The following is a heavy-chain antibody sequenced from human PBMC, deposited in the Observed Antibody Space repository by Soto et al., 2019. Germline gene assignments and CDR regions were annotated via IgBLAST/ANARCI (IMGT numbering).Heavy chain of an antibody. CDR3: AKPGPMYYYDSSGTYYFDY. D-gene: IGHD3-22*01. CDR2: ISGSGGST. J-gene: IGHJ4*02. Sequence: PGGSLRLSCAASGFTFSSYAMSWVRQAPGKGLEWVSAISGSGGSTYYADSVKGRFTISRDNSKNTLYLQMNSLRAEDTAVYYCAKPGPMYYYDSSGTYYFDYWGQGTLGTVSS. V-gene: IGHV3-23*01. CDR1: GFTFSSYA.